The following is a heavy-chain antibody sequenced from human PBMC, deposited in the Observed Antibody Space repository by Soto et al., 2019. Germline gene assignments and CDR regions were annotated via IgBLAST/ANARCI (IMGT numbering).Heavy chain of an antibody. D-gene: IGHD4-17*01. V-gene: IGHV1-18*01. CDR1: GYTFTSYG. CDR3: ANGPGKTVTTSLDY. J-gene: IGHJ4*02. CDR2: ISAYNGNT. Sequence: ASVKVSCKASGYTFTSYGISWVRQVPGQGLEWMGWISAYNGNTNYAQKLQGRVTMTTDTSTSTAYMELRSLRSDDTAVYYCANGPGKTVTTSLDYWGQGTLVTVSS.